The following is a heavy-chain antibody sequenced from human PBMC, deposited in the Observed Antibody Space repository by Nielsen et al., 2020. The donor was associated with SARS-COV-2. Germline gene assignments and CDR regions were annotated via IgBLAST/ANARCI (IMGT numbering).Heavy chain of an antibody. J-gene: IGHJ6*03. D-gene: IGHD3-10*01. CDR1: GGSISSGSHY. CDR2: IFYRGNT. V-gene: IGHV4-61*01. Sequence: SETLSLTCIVSGGSISSGSHYWSWIRQPPGKGLEWIGYIFYRGNTNYNPSLKSRVTISVDTSKNQFSLKVNSVTAADTAVYYCARSEFFNMDVWGKGTPVTVSS. CDR3: ARSEFFNMDV.